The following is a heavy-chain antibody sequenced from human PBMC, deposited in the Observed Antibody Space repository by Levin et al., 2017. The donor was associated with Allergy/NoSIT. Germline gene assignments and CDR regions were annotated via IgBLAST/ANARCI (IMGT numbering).Heavy chain of an antibody. CDR1: GYYFSDYW. J-gene: IGHJ4*02. D-gene: IGHD3-22*01. V-gene: IGHV5-51*01. Sequence: GESLKISCKTSGYYFSDYWICWVRQMPGKGLEWMGMTFPRDSETRYSPSFRGRVTISADTSTNTAYLQWSSLQASDSGIYYCVRHVYDGSGYHPSDPWSQGTLVTVSS. CDR3: VRHVYDGSGYHPSDP. CDR2: TFPRDSET.